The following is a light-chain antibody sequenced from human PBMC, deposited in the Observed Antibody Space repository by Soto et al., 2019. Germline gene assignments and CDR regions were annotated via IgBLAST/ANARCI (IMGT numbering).Light chain of an antibody. CDR1: QSVRSSY. J-gene: IGKJ2*01. V-gene: IGKV3-20*01. CDR3: QHYGSSPPYT. Sequence: EIVLTQSPGTLSLSPGERATLSCRASQSVRSSYLAWYQQRPGQAPRLLIYGASIRATGIPDRFSGSGSGTDLTLTISRLEPEDFAVDYCQHYGSSPPYTFGQGTKLEIK. CDR2: GAS.